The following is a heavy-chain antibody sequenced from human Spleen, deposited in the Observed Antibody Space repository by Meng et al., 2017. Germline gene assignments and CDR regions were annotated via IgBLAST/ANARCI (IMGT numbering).Heavy chain of an antibody. J-gene: IGHJ1*01. V-gene: IGHV4-59*01. Sequence: SETLSLTCTVSGGSISSYYWSWIRQPPGKGLEWIGYIYYSGSTNYNPSLKSRVTISVDTSKNQFSLKLSSVTAADTAVYYCARGPGEFGELPGAYWGPGKQVPVSS. CDR1: GGSISSYY. D-gene: IGHD3-10*01. CDR2: IYYSGST. CDR3: ARGPGEFGELPGAY.